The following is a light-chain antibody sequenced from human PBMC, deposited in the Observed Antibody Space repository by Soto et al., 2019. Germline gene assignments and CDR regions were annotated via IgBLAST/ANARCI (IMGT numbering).Light chain of an antibody. J-gene: IGLJ3*02. V-gene: IGLV1-47*01. CDR2: KNN. Sequence: QAVVTQPPSASGTPGQRVTISCSGSSSNIGSNYVYWYQHLPGTAPKVLIYKNNHRPSGVPDRFSGSKSDTSASLAISGLRSEYEAHYYCAVWDDSLSGVVFGGGTKLTVL. CDR1: SSNIGSNY. CDR3: AVWDDSLSGVV.